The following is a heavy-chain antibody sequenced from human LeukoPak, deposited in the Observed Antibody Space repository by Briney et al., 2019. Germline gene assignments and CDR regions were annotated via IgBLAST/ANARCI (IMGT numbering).Heavy chain of an antibody. CDR2: MNPQSGDT. CDR1: GYTFTSYD. D-gene: IGHD3-10*01. Sequence: ASVKVSCKASGYTFTSYDINWVRQATGQGLEWMGWMNPQSGDTDYAQKFQGRVTMTRSPSITTAYMELTSLTYEDTAVYYCARAPGGGAKFDPWGRGTLVPVS. J-gene: IGHJ5*02. V-gene: IGHV1-8*01. CDR3: ARAPGGGAKFDP.